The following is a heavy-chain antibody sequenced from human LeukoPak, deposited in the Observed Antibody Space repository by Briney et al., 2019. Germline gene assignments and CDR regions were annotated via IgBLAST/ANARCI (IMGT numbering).Heavy chain of an antibody. CDR2: MDPNSGNT. V-gene: IGHV1-8*01. Sequence: ASVKVSCKASACTFTSYDINWVRQAPGQGLEWMGWMDPNSGNTGYALKFQGRVTITRHTSLSTAYMELSSLRSEDTAVYYCARGASRSFDIWGQGTLVTVSS. J-gene: IGHJ4*02. CDR3: ARGASRSFDI. CDR1: ACTFTSYD. D-gene: IGHD6-6*01.